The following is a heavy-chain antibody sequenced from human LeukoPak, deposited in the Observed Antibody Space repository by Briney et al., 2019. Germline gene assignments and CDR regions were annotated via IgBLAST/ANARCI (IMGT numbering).Heavy chain of an antibody. CDR3: ARGLYCSGGSCYSYWYFDL. Sequence: SETLSLTCAVYGGSFSGYYWSWIRQPPGKGLEWIGEINHSGSTNYNPSLKSRVTISVDTSKNQFSLKLSSVTAADTAVYYYARGLYCSGGSCYSYWYFDLWGRGTLVTVSS. D-gene: IGHD2-15*01. CDR1: GGSFSGYY. V-gene: IGHV4-34*01. CDR2: INHSGST. J-gene: IGHJ2*01.